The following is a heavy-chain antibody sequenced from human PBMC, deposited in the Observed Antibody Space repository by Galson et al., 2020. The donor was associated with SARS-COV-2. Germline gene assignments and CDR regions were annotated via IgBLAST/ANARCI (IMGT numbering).Heavy chain of an antibody. CDR3: ARTHRSNPFDY. CDR2: TYPGEPDT. V-gene: IGHV5-51*01. Sequence: QVPCQGSGYSLTRYWHGWVRQMPGQGLEWTGITYPGEPDTRYGPSFQGQVTISADKSISTAYLQWSSLKASDTAMYYCARTHRSNPFDYWGQGTLVTVSS. CDR1: GYSLTRYW. J-gene: IGHJ4*02. D-gene: IGHD4-4*01.